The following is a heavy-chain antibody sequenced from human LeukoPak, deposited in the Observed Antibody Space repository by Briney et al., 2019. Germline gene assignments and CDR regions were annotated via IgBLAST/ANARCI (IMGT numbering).Heavy chain of an antibody. CDR2: IDPNSGGT. CDR1: GYTFTGYY. D-gene: IGHD6-19*01. Sequence: EASVKVSCKASGYTFTGYYIHWVRQAPGQGLEWMGWIDPNSGGTAYAQKFQGRVTMTRDTSISTVYMELSRLRSDDTAVYYCTNVYNSGWYFDYWGQGTLVTVSS. V-gene: IGHV1-2*02. CDR3: TNVYNSGWYFDY. J-gene: IGHJ4*02.